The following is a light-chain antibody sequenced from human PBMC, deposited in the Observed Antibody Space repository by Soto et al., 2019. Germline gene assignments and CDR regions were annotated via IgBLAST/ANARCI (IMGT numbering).Light chain of an antibody. CDR2: GAS. V-gene: IGKV3-15*01. CDR3: QQYHNWPPLT. CDR1: QTVNSD. Sequence: EIVMTQSPATLSLSPGERATLSCRASQTVNSDLAWYQQKPGQAPRLLIYGASTRATGIPARFNGRGSGTEFTLTISGLQSEDFAIYYCQQYHNWPPLTFGGGTKVEIK. J-gene: IGKJ4*01.